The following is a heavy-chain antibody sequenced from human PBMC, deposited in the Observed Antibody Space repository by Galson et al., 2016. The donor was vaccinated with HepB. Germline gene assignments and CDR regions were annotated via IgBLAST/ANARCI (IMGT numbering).Heavy chain of an antibody. Sequence: SLRLSCAASGFTFSSYAMTWVRQAPGQGLEWVSAIIGSGDRTYYADSVKGRFTISRDNSKNTLYLQMNSLRAEDTAVYYCAKMGGFGSSATCYRADRWGQGTLVTVSS. V-gene: IGHV3-23*01. CDR3: AKMGGFGSSATCYRADR. CDR2: IIGSGDRT. CDR1: GFTFSSYA. J-gene: IGHJ5*02. D-gene: IGHD2-2*01.